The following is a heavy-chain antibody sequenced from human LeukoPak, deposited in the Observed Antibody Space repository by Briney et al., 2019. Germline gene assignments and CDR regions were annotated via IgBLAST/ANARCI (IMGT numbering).Heavy chain of an antibody. D-gene: IGHD2-15*01. V-gene: IGHV3-23*01. CDR1: GFTFSSYA. J-gene: IGHJ5*02. Sequence: GGSLRLSCAASGFTFSSYAMSWVRQAPGKGLEWVSAISGSGGSTYYADSVKGRFTISRDNSKNTLYLQMNSLRAEDTAVYYCAKDLHVVVVAAFDPWGQGTLVTVSP. CDR2: ISGSGGST. CDR3: AKDLHVVVVAAFDP.